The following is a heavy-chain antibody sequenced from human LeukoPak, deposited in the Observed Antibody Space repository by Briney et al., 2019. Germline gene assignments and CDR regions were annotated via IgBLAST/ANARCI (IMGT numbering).Heavy chain of an antibody. J-gene: IGHJ4*02. Sequence: GASVKVSRKVSGYTLTELSMHWVRQAPGKGLEWVGGFDSEDGETIYAQKFQGRVTMTEDTPTDTAYMELSSLRSEDTAVYYCATGTPSTYDFWSVADYWGQGTLVTVSS. CDR3: ATGTPSTYDFWSVADY. V-gene: IGHV1-24*01. CDR2: FDSEDGET. CDR1: GYTLTELS. D-gene: IGHD3-3*01.